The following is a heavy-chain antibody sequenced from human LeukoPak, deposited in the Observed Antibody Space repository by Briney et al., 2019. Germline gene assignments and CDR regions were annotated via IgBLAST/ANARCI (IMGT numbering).Heavy chain of an antibody. J-gene: IGHJ5*02. CDR1: GYTFTSYY. CDR3: ARAYIVVVPAARGNWFDP. Sequence: ASVKVSCKASGYTFTSYYMHWVRQAPGQGLEWMGTINPSGGSTSYAQKFQGRVTMTRDTSTSTVYMELSSLRSEDTAVYYCARAYIVVVPAARGNWFDPWGQGTLVTVSS. V-gene: IGHV1-46*03. D-gene: IGHD2-2*01. CDR2: INPSGGST.